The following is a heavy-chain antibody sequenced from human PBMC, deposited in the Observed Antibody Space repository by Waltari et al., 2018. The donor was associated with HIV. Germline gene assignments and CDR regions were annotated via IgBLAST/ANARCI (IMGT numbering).Heavy chain of an antibody. J-gene: IGHJ3*02. CDR3: VGAPGIIDAFNM. CDR2: IWNDGSNR. Sequence: QVQLVESGGRVVQPGRSLRLSCEASGFSSSNYVMHWLRQAPVKGLWWVAVIWNDGSNRDYADAVKGRFTSSRDKSKHTLSLQMNNLRAEDTAVYYCVGAPGIIDAFNMWGQGTVVIVSS. V-gene: IGHV3-33*01. CDR1: GFSSSNYV. D-gene: IGHD1-26*01.